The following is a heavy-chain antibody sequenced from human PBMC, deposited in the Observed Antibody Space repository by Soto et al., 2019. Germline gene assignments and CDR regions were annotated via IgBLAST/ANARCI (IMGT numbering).Heavy chain of an antibody. Sequence: GGSLRLSCAASGFTFDDYAMHWVRQAPGKXLEWVSGISWNSGSIGYAGSVKGRFTISRDNAKNSLYLQMNSLRAEDTALYYCAKGLEEYSYGVNYYYYRMDVWGQGTTVTVSS. CDR2: ISWNSGSI. J-gene: IGHJ6*02. CDR3: AKGLEEYSYGVNYYYYRMDV. D-gene: IGHD5-18*01. CDR1: GFTFDDYA. V-gene: IGHV3-9*01.